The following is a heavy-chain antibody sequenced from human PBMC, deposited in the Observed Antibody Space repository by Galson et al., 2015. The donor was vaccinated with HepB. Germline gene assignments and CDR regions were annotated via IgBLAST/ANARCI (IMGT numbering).Heavy chain of an antibody. CDR1: GFTFSSYA. Sequence: SLRLSCAASGFTFSSYAMHWVRQAPGKGLEWVAVISYDGSNKYYADSVKGRFTISRDNSKNTLYLQMNSLRDEDTAVYYCARDREYCSSTSCYRWFDPWGQGTLVTVSS. J-gene: IGHJ5*02. V-gene: IGHV3-30*04. D-gene: IGHD2-2*01. CDR2: ISYDGSNK. CDR3: ARDREYCSSTSCYRWFDP.